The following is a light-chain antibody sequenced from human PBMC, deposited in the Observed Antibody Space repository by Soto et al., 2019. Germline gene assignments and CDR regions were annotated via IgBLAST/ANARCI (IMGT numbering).Light chain of an antibody. J-gene: IGKJ1*01. CDR1: QSVSSN. CDR2: GAS. CDR3: QQYNSWPPT. Sequence: EIVMTQSPATLSVCPGDRVTLSCRASQSVSSNLAWYQQNPGQAPRLLISGASTRATGVPARFSGSGSGTEFTLTISSLQSEDFAVYSCQQYNSWPPTFGQGTKVDIK. V-gene: IGKV3-15*01.